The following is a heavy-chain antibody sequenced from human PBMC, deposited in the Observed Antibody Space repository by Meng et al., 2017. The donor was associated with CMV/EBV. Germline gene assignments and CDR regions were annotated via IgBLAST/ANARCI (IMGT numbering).Heavy chain of an antibody. CDR1: GGSFSGYY. CDR2: INHSGST. J-gene: IGHJ4*02. Sequence: GSLRLSCAVYGGSFSGYYWSWIRQPPGKGLEWVGEINHSGSTNYNPSLKSRVTISVDTYKNQFSLKLSSVTAADTAVYYCGRVGGDIVVVPALGYFDYWGQGTLVTVSS. CDR3: GRVGGDIVVVPALGYFDY. D-gene: IGHD2-2*01. V-gene: IGHV4-34*01.